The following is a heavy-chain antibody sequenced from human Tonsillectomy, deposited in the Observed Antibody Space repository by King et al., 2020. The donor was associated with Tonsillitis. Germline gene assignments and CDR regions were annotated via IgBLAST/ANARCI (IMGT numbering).Heavy chain of an antibody. V-gene: IGHV1-3*01. CDR3: ARASSDSYNGMDV. Sequence: QLVQSGAEVKKPGASVKVSCKASGYTFTRYTMYWVRQAPGQRLEWMGWINAGNGDIKYSQKFQGRVTITRDTSATTGYMELSSLRSEDTAVYFCARASSDSYNGMDVWGQGTTVTVSS. CDR2: INAGNGDI. CDR1: GYTFTRYT. J-gene: IGHJ6*02.